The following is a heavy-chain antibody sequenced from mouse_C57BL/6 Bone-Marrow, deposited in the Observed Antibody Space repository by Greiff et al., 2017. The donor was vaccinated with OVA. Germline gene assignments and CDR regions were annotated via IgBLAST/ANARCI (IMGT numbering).Heavy chain of an antibody. Sequence: VQLQQSGPELVKPGASVKISCKASGYTFTDYYMNWVKQSHGKSLEWIGDINPNNGGTSYNQKFKGKATLTVDKSSSPAYMELRSLTSEDSAVYYCARRGYDFPWFAYWGQGTLVTVSA. J-gene: IGHJ3*01. V-gene: IGHV1-26*01. CDR1: GYTFTDYY. CDR2: INPNNGGT. CDR3: ARRGYDFPWFAY. D-gene: IGHD2-4*01.